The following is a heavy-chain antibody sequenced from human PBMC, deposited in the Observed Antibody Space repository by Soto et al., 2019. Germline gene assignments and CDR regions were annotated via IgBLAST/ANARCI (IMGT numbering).Heavy chain of an antibody. V-gene: IGHV3-23*01. CDR1: GFTFTSYA. J-gene: IGHJ4*02. CDR2: ISGSGGST. D-gene: IGHD2-15*01. CDR3: AKDEGGSGPIDY. Sequence: GGSLRLSCAASGFTFTSYAMSWVRQAPGKGLKWVSVISGSGGSTYYADSAKGRFTISRDNSKNTLYLQMRSLGAEDTAIYYCAKDEGGSGPIDYWGQGTLVTVSS.